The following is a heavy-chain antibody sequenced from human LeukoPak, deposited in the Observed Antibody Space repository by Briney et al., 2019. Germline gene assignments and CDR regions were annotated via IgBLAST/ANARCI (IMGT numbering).Heavy chain of an antibody. V-gene: IGHV3-74*01. D-gene: IGHD2-21*02. CDR1: EFTINNYW. Sequence: GGSLRLPCAASEFTINNYWMHWVRQAPGEGLVWVSRINSDGSSTSYADSVKGRFTISRDNAKNTLYLQMNSLRAEDTAVYYCAREGTYCGGDCYSPYYYYYYMDVWGKGTTVTVSS. CDR2: INSDGSST. CDR3: AREGTYCGGDCYSPYYYYYYMDV. J-gene: IGHJ6*03.